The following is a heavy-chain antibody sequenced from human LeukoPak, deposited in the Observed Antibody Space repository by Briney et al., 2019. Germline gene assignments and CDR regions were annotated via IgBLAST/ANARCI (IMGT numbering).Heavy chain of an antibody. V-gene: IGHV3-11*01. CDR1: KFTFRDYY. Sequence: GGSLRLSCEASKFTFRDYYMGWIRQAPGKGLEWISYISPSSDTTYYADSVQGRFTISRDNAKNSLFLQMSGLRVEDTAVYYCARAAYNWNWGRRTLVTVSS. D-gene: IGHD1-20*01. J-gene: IGHJ4*01. CDR2: ISPSSDTT. CDR3: ARAAYNWN.